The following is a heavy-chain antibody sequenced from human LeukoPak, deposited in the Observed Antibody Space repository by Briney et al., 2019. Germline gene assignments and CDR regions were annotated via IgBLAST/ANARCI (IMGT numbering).Heavy chain of an antibody. V-gene: IGHV4-4*02. CDR2: IDHSGST. J-gene: IGHJ6*03. CDR3: ARVSCSGGSCYSRYYYYYYMDV. Sequence: SETLSLTCAVSGGSISSNWWSWVRQPPGKGLEWIGEIDHSGSTNYNPSLKSRVTISVDTSKNQFSLKLSSVTAADTAVYYCARVSCSGGSCYSRYYYYYYMDVWGKGTTVTVSS. D-gene: IGHD2-15*01. CDR1: GGSISSNW.